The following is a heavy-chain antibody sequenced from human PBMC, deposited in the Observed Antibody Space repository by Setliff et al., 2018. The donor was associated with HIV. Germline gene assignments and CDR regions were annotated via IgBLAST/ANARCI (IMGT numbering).Heavy chain of an antibody. CDR3: ARGKGGLVGPAEFDY. J-gene: IGHJ4*02. CDR2: INHTGNT. Sequence: SETLSLTCAVYGGSSSGYHWNWIRQFPGKGLEWIGEINHTGNTQYNPSLKSRVTMSEETSKNQFSLKLKSVTAADTAIYFCARGKGGLVGPAEFDYWGPGTLVTVSS. V-gene: IGHV4-34*01. D-gene: IGHD1-26*01. CDR1: GGSSSGYH.